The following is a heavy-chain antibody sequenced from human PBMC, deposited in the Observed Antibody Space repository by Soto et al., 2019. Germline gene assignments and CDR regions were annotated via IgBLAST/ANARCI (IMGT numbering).Heavy chain of an antibody. D-gene: IGHD3-16*01. CDR1: GYTFTSQY. J-gene: IGHJ4*02. CDR2: INPGDEST. V-gene: IGHV1-46*04. Sequence: QVQLVQSGAEVKKPGASVKVSCKASGYTFTSQYIHWVRQAPGQGPEWMGVINPGDESTSYAQRLQGRFTMTRDTSTITVYMERPSARSEDTAVYYCARLGGNGGLANWGQGTLVTVSS. CDR3: ARLGGNGGLAN.